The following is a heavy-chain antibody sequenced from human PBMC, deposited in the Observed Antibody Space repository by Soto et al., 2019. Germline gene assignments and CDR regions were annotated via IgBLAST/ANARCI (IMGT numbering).Heavy chain of an antibody. Sequence: QVQLVESGGGVVQPGRSLRLSCAASGFTFSSYGMHWVRQAPGKGLEWVAVISYDGSNKYYADSVKGRFTISRDNSKNTLYLQMNSRRAEDTAVYYCAKDRGGGTGGGGEDYYGMDVWGQGTTVTVSS. CDR2: ISYDGSNK. J-gene: IGHJ6*02. CDR3: AKDRGGGTGGGGEDYYGMDV. V-gene: IGHV3-30*18. CDR1: GFTFSSYG. D-gene: IGHD3-16*01.